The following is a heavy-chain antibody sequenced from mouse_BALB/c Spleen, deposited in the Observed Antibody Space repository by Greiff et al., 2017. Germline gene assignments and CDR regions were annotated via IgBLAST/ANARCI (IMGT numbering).Heavy chain of an antibody. Sequence: EVQGVESGGDLVKPGGSLKLSCAASGFTFSSYGMSWVRQTPDKRLEWVATISSGGSYTYYPDSVKGRFTISRDNAKNTLYLQMSSLKSEDTAMYYCARLGYGEDYFDYWGQGTTLTVSS. V-gene: IGHV5-6*01. CDR3: ARLGYGEDYFDY. J-gene: IGHJ2*01. D-gene: IGHD1-2*01. CDR1: GFTFSSYG. CDR2: ISSGGSYT.